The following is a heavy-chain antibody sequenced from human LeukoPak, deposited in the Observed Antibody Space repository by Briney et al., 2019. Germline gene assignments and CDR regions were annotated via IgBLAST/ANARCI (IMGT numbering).Heavy chain of an antibody. J-gene: IGHJ4*02. CDR3: ARAEAGYYDFWSGPNEMDYFDY. CDR2: ISSSSGYI. V-gene: IGHV3-21*01. D-gene: IGHD3-3*01. CDR1: QVTFSSYI. Sequence: GWSLRLSCAASQVTFSSYIMNWVRQAPGLGLEWVSSISSSSGYIYYADSVKGRFTLSRDNAKNSLYLQMNSMRAEDTAVYYCARAEAGYYDFWSGPNEMDYFDYWGQGTLVTVSS.